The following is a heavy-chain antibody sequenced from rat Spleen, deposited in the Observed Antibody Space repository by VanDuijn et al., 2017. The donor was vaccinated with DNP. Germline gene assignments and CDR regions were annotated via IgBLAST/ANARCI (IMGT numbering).Heavy chain of an antibody. CDR2: ITSDGDNT. J-gene: IGHJ1*01. D-gene: IGHD1-3*01. CDR1: GFTFSNYD. Sequence: EVQLVESGGGLVQPGRSVKLSCAASGFTFSNYDMAWVRQTPEQGLEWVATITSDGDNTYYRDTVKGRVSITRDNAKETLYLQWGSLTSEDTATYYCVRHGRVTTVATYWYFDFWGPGTMVTVSS. V-gene: IGHV5-7*01. CDR3: VRHGRVTTVATYWYFDF.